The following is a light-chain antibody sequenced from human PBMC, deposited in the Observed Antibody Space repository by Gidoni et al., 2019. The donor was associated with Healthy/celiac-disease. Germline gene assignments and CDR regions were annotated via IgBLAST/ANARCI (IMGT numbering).Light chain of an antibody. J-gene: IGLJ3*02. V-gene: IGLV2-14*01. CDR2: DVS. CDR1: SSDVGGYNY. CDR3: SSYTSSSTPWV. Sequence: QSALTQPASVSWSPGQSITISCTGTSSDVGGYNYVSWYQQHPGKAPKRMIYDVSNRPSGVSNRFSGSKSGNTASLTISGLQAEDEADYYCSSYTSSSTPWVFGGGTKLTVL.